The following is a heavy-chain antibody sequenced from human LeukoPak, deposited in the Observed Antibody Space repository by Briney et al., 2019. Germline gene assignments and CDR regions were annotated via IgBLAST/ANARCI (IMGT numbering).Heavy chain of an antibody. V-gene: IGHV1-2*06. J-gene: IGHJ4*02. CDR2: INPNSGGT. CDR1: GYTFTGYY. CDR3: ARVYYDSSGYYRIDY. D-gene: IGHD3-22*01. Sequence: ASVKVSCKASGYTFTGYYMHWVRQAPGQGLEWMGRINPNSGGTNYAQKFQGRVTMTRDTSISTAYMELSRLRSDDTAVYYCARVYYDSSGYYRIDYWGQGTPVTVSS.